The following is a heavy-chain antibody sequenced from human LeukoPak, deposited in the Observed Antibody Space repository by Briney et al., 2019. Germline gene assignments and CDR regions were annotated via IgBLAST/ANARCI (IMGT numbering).Heavy chain of an antibody. V-gene: IGHV4-61*01. D-gene: IGHD4-11*01. CDR3: ARDTRSNYYYYYYGMDV. CDR1: GGSVSSGSYY. Sequence: PSETLSLTCTVSGGSVSSGSYYCCWIRQPPGRGLEWIGYIYYSGSTNYNPSLKSRVTISVDTSKNQFALKLSSVTAADTAVYYCARDTRSNYYYYYYGMDVWGQGTTVTVSS. CDR2: IYYSGST. J-gene: IGHJ6*02.